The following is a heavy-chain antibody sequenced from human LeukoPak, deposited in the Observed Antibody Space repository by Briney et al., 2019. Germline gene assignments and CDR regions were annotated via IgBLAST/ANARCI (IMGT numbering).Heavy chain of an antibody. V-gene: IGHV3-7*03. CDR3: ASGLELDY. Sequence: PGGSLRLSCAASGFTFMSYWMRWVRQAPGKGLEWVANIKRDGSEKNYVDSVKGRFTISRDHAKNSLYLQMNSLRAEDTAVYYCASGLELDYWGQGPLVTVSS. CDR1: GFTFMSYW. CDR2: IKRDGSEK. J-gene: IGHJ4*02.